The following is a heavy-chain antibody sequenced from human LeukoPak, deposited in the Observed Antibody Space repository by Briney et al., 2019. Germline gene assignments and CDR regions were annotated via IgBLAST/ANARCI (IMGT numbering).Heavy chain of an antibody. CDR3: AKDRETTASGTFDY. CDR2: ISDDGRHK. Sequence: WGSLRLSCAASGFTFNNYGIHYVRQAPGKGLEWVAVISDDGRHKNYADSVKGRFTISRDNSNNTLYLQMNSLRVEDTGVYYCAKDRETTASGTFDYWGQGTLVTVSS. CDR1: GFTFNNYG. V-gene: IGHV3-30*18. D-gene: IGHD6-13*01. J-gene: IGHJ4*02.